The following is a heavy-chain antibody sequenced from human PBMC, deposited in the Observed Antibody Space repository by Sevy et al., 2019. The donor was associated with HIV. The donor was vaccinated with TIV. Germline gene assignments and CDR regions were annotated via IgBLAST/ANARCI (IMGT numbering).Heavy chain of an antibody. Sequence: ASVKVSCKASGYTFTGYYMHWVRQAPGQGLEWMGWINPNSGGTNYAQKLQGRVTMTRDTSISTAYMELSRLRSDDTAVYYCARDPEQLGNWFDPWGQGTLVTVSS. D-gene: IGHD6-6*01. CDR3: ARDPEQLGNWFDP. CDR2: INPNSGGT. CDR1: GYTFTGYY. J-gene: IGHJ5*02. V-gene: IGHV1-2*02.